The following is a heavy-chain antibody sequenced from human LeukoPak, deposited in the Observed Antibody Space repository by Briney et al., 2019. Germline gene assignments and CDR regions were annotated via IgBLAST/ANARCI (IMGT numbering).Heavy chain of an antibody. CDR1: GFTFSSYA. Sequence: GGSLRLSCAASGFTFSSYAMSWVRQAPGKGLEWVSTISGSGDSTYYADSVKGRFTISRDNSKNTLYLQMNSLRAEDTAVYYCARDRGDYYDSSGYWAYYYGMDVWGQGTTVTVSS. J-gene: IGHJ6*02. CDR2: ISGSGDST. CDR3: ARDRGDYYDSSGYWAYYYGMDV. V-gene: IGHV3-23*01. D-gene: IGHD3-22*01.